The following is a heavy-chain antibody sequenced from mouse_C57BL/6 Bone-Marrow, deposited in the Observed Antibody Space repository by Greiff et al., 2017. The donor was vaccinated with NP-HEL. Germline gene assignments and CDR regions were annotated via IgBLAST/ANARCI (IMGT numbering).Heavy chain of an antibody. CDR3: ERGRYDGYYGCAD. V-gene: IGHV1-55*01. Sequence: VQLQQPGAELVKPGASVKMSCKASGYTFTSYWITWVKQRPGQGLEWIGDIYPGSGSTNYNEKFKSKATLTVDTSSSTAYMQLSSLTSEDSAVDDCERGRYDGYYGCADWGQGTLVTVSA. CDR2: IYPGSGST. D-gene: IGHD2-3*01. J-gene: IGHJ3*01. CDR1: GYTFTSYW.